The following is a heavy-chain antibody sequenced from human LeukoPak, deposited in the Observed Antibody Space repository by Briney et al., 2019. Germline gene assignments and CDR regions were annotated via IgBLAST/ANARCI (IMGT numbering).Heavy chain of an antibody. CDR1: GGSISSYY. J-gene: IGHJ3*02. D-gene: IGHD6-25*01. V-gene: IGHV4-4*07. CDR3: ARESLFLSPQQRDAFDI. Sequence: SETLSLTCTVSGGSISSYYWSWIRQPAGKGLEWIGRIYTSGGTNYNPSLKSRVTMSVDTSKNQFSLKLSSVTAADTAVYYCARESLFLSPQQRDAFDIWGQGTMVTVSS. CDR2: IYTSGGT.